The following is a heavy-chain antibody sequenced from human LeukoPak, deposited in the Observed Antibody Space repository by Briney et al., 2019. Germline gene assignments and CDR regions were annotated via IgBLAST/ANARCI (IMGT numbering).Heavy chain of an antibody. CDR2: IYYSGST. Sequence: SQTLSLTCTVSGGSISSGGYYWSWIRQHPGKGLEWIGYIYYSGSTYYNPSLKSRVTISVDTSKNQFSLKLNSVTAADTAVYYCASQRRHYDSSGYYYVTVDYWGQGTLVTVSS. J-gene: IGHJ4*02. D-gene: IGHD3-22*01. CDR1: GGSISSGGYY. V-gene: IGHV4-31*03. CDR3: ASQRRHYDSSGYYYVTVDY.